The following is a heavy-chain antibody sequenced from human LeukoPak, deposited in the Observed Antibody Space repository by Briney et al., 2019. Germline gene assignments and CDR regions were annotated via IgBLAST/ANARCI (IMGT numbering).Heavy chain of an antibody. D-gene: IGHD3-10*01. CDR1: GFTFSSYE. J-gene: IGHJ5*02. V-gene: IGHV3-48*03. CDR3: ARDGGWFGAANWFDP. CDR2: ISSSGSTI. Sequence: GGSLRLSCAASGFTFSSYEMNWVRQAPGKGLEWVSYISSSGSTIYYADSVKGRFTISRDNAKNSLYLQMNSLRAEDTAVYYCARDGGWFGAANWFDPWGQGTLVTVSS.